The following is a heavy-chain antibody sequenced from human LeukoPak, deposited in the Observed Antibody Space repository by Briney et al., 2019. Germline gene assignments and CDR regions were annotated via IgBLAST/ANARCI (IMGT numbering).Heavy chain of an antibody. CDR3: ARPILSSLGAHYFDY. J-gene: IGHJ4*02. CDR1: GYSFPNYW. CDR2: VYPATSDT. V-gene: IGHV5-51*01. D-gene: IGHD3-10*01. Sequence: GESLKISCKGSGYSFPNYWIGWVRQMPGKGLEWIGIVYPATSDTTYSPSFQGQVTISADKSISTAYLQWSSLKASDTAMYYCARPILSSLGAHYFDYWGQGTLVTVSS.